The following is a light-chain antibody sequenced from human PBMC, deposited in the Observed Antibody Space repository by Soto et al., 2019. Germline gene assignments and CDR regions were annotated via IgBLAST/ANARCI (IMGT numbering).Light chain of an antibody. V-gene: IGLV1-44*01. CDR2: SNN. Sequence: QTVVTQPPSASGTPGQRVTISCSGSSSNIGSNTVNWYQQRPGTAPKLLIYSNNQRPSGVPDRFSGSKSGTSASLAISGLQSEDEADYYCAAWDDSLNGQIFGGGTKVTVL. CDR1: SSNIGSNT. CDR3: AAWDDSLNGQI. J-gene: IGLJ2*01.